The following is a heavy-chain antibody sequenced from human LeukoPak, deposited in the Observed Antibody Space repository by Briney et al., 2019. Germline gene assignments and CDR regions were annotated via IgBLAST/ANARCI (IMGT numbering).Heavy chain of an antibody. V-gene: IGHV3-30*18. J-gene: IGHJ4*02. CDR2: ISYNGSEV. CDR3: AKAGCSSAGCYTNY. D-gene: IGHD2-8*01. Sequence: GGSLRLSCAASGFAFSTYAMHWGRQAPGKGLEWVAVISYNGSEVYYGDSVKGRFTISRDNSRNTLYLQMNRLRVEDTAVYHCAKAGCSSAGCYTNYWGQGTSVTVSS. CDR1: GFAFSTYA.